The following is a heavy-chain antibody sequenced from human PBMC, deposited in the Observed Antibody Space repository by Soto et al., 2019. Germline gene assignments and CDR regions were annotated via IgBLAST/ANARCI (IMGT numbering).Heavy chain of an antibody. CDR1: GYGFTCYL. CDR3: ARRDVVVVAGGMDV. D-gene: IGHD2-15*01. J-gene: IGHJ6*02. CDR2: IYPGDSDT. Sequence: PGESLNISCKGSGYGFTCYLIGWVRQMPGKGLEWMGIIYPGDSDTRYSPSFQGQVTISADKSISTAYLQWSSLKASDTAMYYCARRDVVVVAGGMDVWGQGTTVTVSS. V-gene: IGHV5-51*01.